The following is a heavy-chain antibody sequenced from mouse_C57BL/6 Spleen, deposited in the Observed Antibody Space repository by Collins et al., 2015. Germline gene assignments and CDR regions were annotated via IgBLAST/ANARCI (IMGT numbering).Heavy chain of an antibody. CDR1: GYSITSGYY. D-gene: IGHD1-1*01. CDR2: ISYDGSN. J-gene: IGHJ1*03. CDR3: ARDYGSRVRFDV. Sequence: DVQLQESGPGLVKPSQSLSLTCSVTGYSITSGYYWNWIRQFPGNKLEWMGYISYDGSNNYNPSLKNRISITRDTSKNQFFLKLNSVTTEDTATYYCARDYGSRVRFDVWGTGTTVTVSS. V-gene: IGHV3-6*01.